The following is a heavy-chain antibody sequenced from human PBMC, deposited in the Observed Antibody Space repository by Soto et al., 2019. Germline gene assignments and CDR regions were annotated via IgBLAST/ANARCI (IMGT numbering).Heavy chain of an antibody. CDR2: IWYDGSNK. CDR1: GFTFNTYG. Sequence: QVQLVESGGGVVQPGGSLRLSCTTSGFTFNTYGMYWVRQAPGKGLEWVALIWYDGSNKYYGDSVKGRFTISRDNSKNTLYLQMNSLRAEDTALYYCARGDCTGAYCYSWPFNYGVDVWGQGTTVPVSS. CDR3: ARGDCTGAYCYSWPFNYGVDV. D-gene: IGHD2-15*01. J-gene: IGHJ6*02. V-gene: IGHV3-33*08.